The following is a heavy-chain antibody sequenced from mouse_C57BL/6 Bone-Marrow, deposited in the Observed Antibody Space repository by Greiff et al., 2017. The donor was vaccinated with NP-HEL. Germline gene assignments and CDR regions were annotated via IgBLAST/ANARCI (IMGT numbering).Heavy chain of an antibody. V-gene: IGHV3-6*01. J-gene: IGHJ4*01. Sequence: EVKLMESGPGLVKPSQSLSLTCSVTGYSITSGYYWNWIRQFPGNKLEWMGYISYDGSNNYNPSLKNRISITRDTSKNQFFLKLNSVTTEDTATYYCASYGNHYAMDYWGQGTSVTVSS. CDR2: ISYDGSN. CDR3: ASYGNHYAMDY. D-gene: IGHD2-1*01. CDR1: GYSITSGYY.